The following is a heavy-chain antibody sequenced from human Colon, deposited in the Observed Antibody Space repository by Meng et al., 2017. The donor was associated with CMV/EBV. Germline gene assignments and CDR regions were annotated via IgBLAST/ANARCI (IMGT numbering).Heavy chain of an antibody. CDR3: AKSLPHFDY. CDR2: TFYRSKWSN. Sequence: CSIAADSVSTSGGAWTCLSRSPARGLEWLGRTFYRSKWSNDYAVSVKRRITSTPATSKNHFSLQLTSVTPEDTAVYCCAKSLPHFDYWGQGTLVTVSS. V-gene: IGHV6-1*01. J-gene: IGHJ4*02. CDR1: ADSVSTSGGA.